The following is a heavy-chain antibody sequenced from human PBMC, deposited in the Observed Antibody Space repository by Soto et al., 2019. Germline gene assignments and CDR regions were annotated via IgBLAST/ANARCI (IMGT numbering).Heavy chain of an antibody. V-gene: IGHV3-23*01. CDR2: FSGSGVST. CDR1: GFTFTSYA. J-gene: IGHJ6*02. Sequence: EVQLLESGGGWVQPGGSLRLSCAASGFTFTSYAMSWVRQAPGKGLEWVSAFSGSGVSTYNADSGKGRFTISRDNSKNTLYLQMNSLRAEDTAVYYCAKVDGSGSYYKGGRYYYGMDVWGQGTTVTVSS. D-gene: IGHD3-10*01. CDR3: AKVDGSGSYYKGGRYYYGMDV.